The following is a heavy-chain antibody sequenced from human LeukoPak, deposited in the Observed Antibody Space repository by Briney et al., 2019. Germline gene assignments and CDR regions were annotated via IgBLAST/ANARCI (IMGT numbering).Heavy chain of an antibody. CDR2: FDPEDGET. CDR1: GYTLTELS. V-gene: IGHV1-24*01. Sequence: GASVKVSCKVSGYTLTELSMHWVRQAPGKGLEWMGGFDPEDGETIYAQKFQGRVTMTEDTSTDTAYMELSSLRSEDTAVYYCATGVGYDFRSGYYTGWGQGTLVTVSS. D-gene: IGHD3-3*01. J-gene: IGHJ4*02. CDR3: ATGVGYDFRSGYYTG.